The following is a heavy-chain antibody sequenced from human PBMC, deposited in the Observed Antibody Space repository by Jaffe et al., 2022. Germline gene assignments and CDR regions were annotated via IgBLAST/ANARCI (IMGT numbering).Heavy chain of an antibody. CDR1: GYSISSGYY. Sequence: QVQLQESGPGLVKPSETLSLTCAVSGYSISSGYYWGWIRQPPGKGLEWIGSMYHSGSTYYNPSLKSRVTISVDTSKRHFSLKLSSVTAADTAMYYCASMVRGVMIAQYYFDYWGQGILVTVSS. V-gene: IGHV4-38-2*01. D-gene: IGHD3-10*01. CDR2: MYHSGST. CDR3: ASMVRGVMIAQYYFDY. J-gene: IGHJ4*02.